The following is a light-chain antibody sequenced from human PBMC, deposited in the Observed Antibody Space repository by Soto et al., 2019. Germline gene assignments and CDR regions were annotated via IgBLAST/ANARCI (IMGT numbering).Light chain of an antibody. Sequence: QSALTQPASVSGSPGQSIAISCTGSSSDIGIYKYVSWYQQHPGKVPKLIIYEVTNRPSGGANRFSGSKSGNTASLTISGLQAEDEADYYCSSYTTSSTRVFGPGTKATVL. CDR1: SSDIGIYKY. CDR3: SSYTTSSTRV. J-gene: IGLJ1*01. V-gene: IGLV2-14*01. CDR2: EVT.